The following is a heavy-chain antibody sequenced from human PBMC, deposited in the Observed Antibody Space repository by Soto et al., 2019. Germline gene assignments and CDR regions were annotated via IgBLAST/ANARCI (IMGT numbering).Heavy chain of an antibody. J-gene: IGHJ5*02. CDR3: ARDPETNFDFWSGYHPPWFDP. CDR2: INSDGSST. CDR1: GFTFSSYW. V-gene: IGHV3-74*01. Sequence: GGSLRLSCAASGFTFSSYWMHWVRQAPGKGLVWVPRINSDGSSTSYADSVKGRFTISRDNAKNTLYLQMNSLRAEDTAVYYCARDPETNFDFWSGYHPPWFDPSGQGTLVTVSS. D-gene: IGHD3-3*01.